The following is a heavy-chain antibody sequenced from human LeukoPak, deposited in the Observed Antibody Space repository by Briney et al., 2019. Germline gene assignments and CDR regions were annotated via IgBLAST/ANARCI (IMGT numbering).Heavy chain of an antibody. CDR2: ISGSGGST. V-gene: IGHV3-23*01. CDR1: GFTFSSYA. J-gene: IGHJ1*01. CDR3: AKDAEKYCSSTSCYIFWYFQH. D-gene: IGHD2-2*02. Sequence: GGSLRLSCAASGFTFSSYAMSWVRQAPGKGLEWVSAISGSGGSTYYADSVKGRFTISRDNSKNTLYLQMNSLRAEDTAVYYCAKDAEKYCSSTSCYIFWYFQHWGQGTLVTVSS.